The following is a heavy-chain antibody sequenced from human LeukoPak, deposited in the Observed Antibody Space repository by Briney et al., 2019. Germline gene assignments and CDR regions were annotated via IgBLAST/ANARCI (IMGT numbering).Heavy chain of an antibody. CDR1: GFTFSSYA. Sequence: PGGSLRLSCAASGFTFSSYAMHWVRQAPGKGLEWVAVISYDGSNKYYADSVKGRFTISRDNSKNTLYLQMNSLRAEDTAVYYCAREVGATHTIGAFDIWGQGTMVTVSS. J-gene: IGHJ3*02. V-gene: IGHV3-30-3*01. D-gene: IGHD1-26*01. CDR3: AREVGATHTIGAFDI. CDR2: ISYDGSNK.